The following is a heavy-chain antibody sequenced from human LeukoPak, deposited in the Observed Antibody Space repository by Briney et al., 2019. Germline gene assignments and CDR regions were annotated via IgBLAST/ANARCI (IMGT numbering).Heavy chain of an antibody. D-gene: IGHD3-16*01. J-gene: IGHJ4*02. CDR2: INPNSGDT. CDR3: ARVVSGGVIWAY. CDR1: GYTLSDYY. V-gene: IGHV1-2*02. Sequence: ASVKVSCKASGYTLSDYYMHWVRQAPGQGLEWMGWINPNSGDTNYAQNLQGRVTLTSDTAINTAYMELSRLRSDDTAVYFCARVVSGGVIWAYWGQGTLVTVSS.